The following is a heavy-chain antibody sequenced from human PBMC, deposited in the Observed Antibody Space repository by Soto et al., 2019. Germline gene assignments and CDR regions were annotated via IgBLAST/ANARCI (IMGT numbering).Heavy chain of an antibody. CDR1: GGSISSFY. CDR3: ARTHDFWSGYYRGGFDP. D-gene: IGHD3-3*01. J-gene: IGHJ5*02. Sequence: PSETLSLTCTVSGGSISSFYWSWIRQPPGKGLEWIGYIYYTGGTDYNPSLKSRVTISVDTSKNQFSLNLSSVTSADTTVYYCARTHDFWSGYYRGGFDPWGQGTLVTVSS. CDR2: IYYTGGT. V-gene: IGHV4-59*01.